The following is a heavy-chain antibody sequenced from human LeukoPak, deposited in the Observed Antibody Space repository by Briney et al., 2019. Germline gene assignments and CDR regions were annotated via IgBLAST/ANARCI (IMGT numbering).Heavy chain of an antibody. CDR1: GGSFSGYY. J-gene: IGHJ6*04. CDR2: INRSGST. D-gene: IGHD6-13*01. CDR3: ARGRGAWGAAALLHYGMDV. V-gene: IGHV4-34*01. Sequence: PSETLSLTCAVYGGSFSGYYWSWIRQPPGKGLEWIGEINRSGSTNYNPSLKSRVTISVDTSKNQFSLKLSSVTAADTAVYYCARGRGAWGAAALLHYGMDVWGKGTTVTVSS.